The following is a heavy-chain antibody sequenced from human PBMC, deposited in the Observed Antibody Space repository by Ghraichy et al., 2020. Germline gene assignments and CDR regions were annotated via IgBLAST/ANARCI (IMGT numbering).Heavy chain of an antibody. CDR1: GFTFSSYW. CDR2: IKQDGSEK. J-gene: IGHJ4*02. CDR3: ARDWGFTHWELPAFDY. Sequence: GGSLRLSCAASGFTFSSYWMSWVRQAPGKGLEWVANIKQDGSEKYYVDSVKGRFTISRDNAKNSLYLQMNSLRAEDTAVYYCARDWGFTHWELPAFDYWGQGTLVTVSS. V-gene: IGHV3-7*01. D-gene: IGHD1-26*01.